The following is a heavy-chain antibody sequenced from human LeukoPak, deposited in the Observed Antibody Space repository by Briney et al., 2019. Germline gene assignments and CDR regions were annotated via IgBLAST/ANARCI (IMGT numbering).Heavy chain of an antibody. V-gene: IGHV1-8*01. CDR1: GYTFTSYD. Sequence: GASVKVSCKASGYTFTSYDINWVRQATGQGLEWMGWMNPNSGNTGYAQKFQGRVTMTRNTSISTAYMELSSLRSEDAAVYYCARSRDAPPYFDYWGQGTLVTVSS. CDR2: MNPNSGNT. CDR3: ARSRDAPPYFDY. D-gene: IGHD5-24*01. J-gene: IGHJ4*02.